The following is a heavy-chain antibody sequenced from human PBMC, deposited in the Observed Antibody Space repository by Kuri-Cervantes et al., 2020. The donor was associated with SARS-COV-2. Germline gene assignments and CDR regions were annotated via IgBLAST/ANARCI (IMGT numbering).Heavy chain of an antibody. CDR3: ARDAPGVVVPAAINYYYGMDV. D-gene: IGHD2-2*01. Sequence: GESLKISCAASGFPFSSYAMSWVRQAPGKGLEWVSAISGSGGSTYYADSVKGRFTISRDNSKNTLYLQMNSLRAEDTAVYYCARDAPGVVVPAAINYYYGMDVWGQGTTVTVSS. CDR2: ISGSGGST. CDR1: GFPFSSYA. V-gene: IGHV3-23*01. J-gene: IGHJ6*02.